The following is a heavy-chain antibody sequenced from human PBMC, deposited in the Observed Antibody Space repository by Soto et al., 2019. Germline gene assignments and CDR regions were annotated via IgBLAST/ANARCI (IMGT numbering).Heavy chain of an antibody. CDR2: IYSSGTT. J-gene: IGHJ2*01. Sequence: QVQLQESGPGLVKPSETLSLTCTVSGGSINTYYWSWIRQPAGKGLEWIGRIYSSGTTNYNTTLKSRVTRSVDTAKKQFALRLTSVTAADTAVYYCARDYWGVGPSAWYFDVWGRGTLVTVSS. CDR1: GGSINTYY. V-gene: IGHV4-4*07. D-gene: IGHD1-26*01. CDR3: ARDYWGVGPSAWYFDV.